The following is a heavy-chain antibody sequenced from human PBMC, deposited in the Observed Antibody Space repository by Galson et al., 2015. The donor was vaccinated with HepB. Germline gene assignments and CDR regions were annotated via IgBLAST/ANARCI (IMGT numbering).Heavy chain of an antibody. Sequence: SETLSLTCTVSGGSLSRSTYYWGWIRQPPGKGLEWIGSIYYSGNSYYNPSLKSRVTISVDTSKNQVSLKLNSVTAADTAVYCCARGPLWGSYRTHYGMDVWGQGTTVTVSS. CDR1: GGSLSRSTYY. D-gene: IGHD3-16*02. V-gene: IGHV4-39*01. CDR3: ARGPLWGSYRTHYGMDV. CDR2: IYYSGNS. J-gene: IGHJ6*02.